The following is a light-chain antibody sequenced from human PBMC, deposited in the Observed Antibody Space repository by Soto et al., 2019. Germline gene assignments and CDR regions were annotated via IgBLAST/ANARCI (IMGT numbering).Light chain of an antibody. CDR2: DAS. Sequence: DIQMTQSPSSLSASVGDRVTITCQASQDISNYLNWYQQKPGKDPKLLIYDASNLETGVPSRFSGSGSGTDFTFTISSLQPEDIATSYFQQYDNLRFTLGTGTKLHIK. V-gene: IGKV1-33*01. CDR1: QDISNY. CDR3: QQYDNLRFT. J-gene: IGKJ3*01.